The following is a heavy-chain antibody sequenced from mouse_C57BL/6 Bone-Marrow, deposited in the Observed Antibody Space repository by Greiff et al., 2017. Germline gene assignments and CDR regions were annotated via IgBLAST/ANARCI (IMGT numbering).Heavy chain of an antibody. Sequence: VQLQQPGAELVKPGASVKLSCKASGYTFTSYWMHWVKQRPGQGLEWIGMIHTNSGSTNYNEKFKSKATLTVDKSSSTAYMQLSSLTSEDSAVYYCARRSYYGSSYAWFAYWGQGTLVTVSA. V-gene: IGHV1-64*01. CDR1: GYTFTSYW. CDR2: IHTNSGST. CDR3: ARRSYYGSSYAWFAY. J-gene: IGHJ3*01. D-gene: IGHD1-1*01.